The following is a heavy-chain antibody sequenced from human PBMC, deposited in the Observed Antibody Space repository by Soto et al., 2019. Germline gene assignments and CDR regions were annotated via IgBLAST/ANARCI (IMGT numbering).Heavy chain of an antibody. Sequence: EVQLVESGGGLVQPGRSLRLSCAASGFTFDDYAMHWVRQVPGKGLEWVSGISWNSGSIGYADSVKGRFTISRDNAKNSLYLQMNSLRAEDTALYYCAKGKYNWNDGKYFDYWGQGTLVTVSS. CDR3: AKGKYNWNDGKYFDY. CDR1: GFTFDDYA. D-gene: IGHD1-20*01. CDR2: ISWNSGSI. V-gene: IGHV3-9*01. J-gene: IGHJ4*02.